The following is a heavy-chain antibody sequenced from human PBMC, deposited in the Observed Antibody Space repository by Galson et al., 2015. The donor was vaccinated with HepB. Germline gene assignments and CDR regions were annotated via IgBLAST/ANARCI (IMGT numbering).Heavy chain of an antibody. J-gene: IGHJ4*02. Sequence: SLRLSCAASRFTFSSYAMSWVRQAPGKGLEWVSAISGSGGSTYYADSVKGRFTISRDNSKNTLYLQMNSLRAEDTAVYYCAKVGRGICSSTSCYADYWGQGTLVTVSS. D-gene: IGHD2-2*01. CDR3: AKVGRGICSSTSCYADY. V-gene: IGHV3-23*01. CDR1: RFTFSSYA. CDR2: ISGSGGST.